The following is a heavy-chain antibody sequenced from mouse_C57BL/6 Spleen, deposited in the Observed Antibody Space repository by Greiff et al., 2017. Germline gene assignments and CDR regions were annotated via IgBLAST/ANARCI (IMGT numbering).Heavy chain of an antibody. V-gene: IGHV1-80*01. CDR3: ARLEGNSLDY. J-gene: IGHJ2*02. Sequence: FQLQQSGAELVKPGASVKISCKASGYAFSSYWMNWVKQRPGTGLEWIGQIYPGDGDTNYNGKFKGKATLTADKSSSTAYMQLSSLSSEDSAVYFCARLEGNSLDYWGQGTSLTVSS. CDR1: GYAFSSYW. CDR2: IYPGDGDT.